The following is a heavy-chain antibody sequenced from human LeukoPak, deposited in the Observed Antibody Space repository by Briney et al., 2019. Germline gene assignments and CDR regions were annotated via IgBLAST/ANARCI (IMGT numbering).Heavy chain of an antibody. CDR3: ARDLRDYSRGSFGNFFDY. V-gene: IGHV3-48*03. CDR1: GFTFSSYE. CDR2: ISADGSII. J-gene: IGHJ4*02. D-gene: IGHD6-19*01. Sequence: SGGSLRLSCAVSGFTFSSYEMNWVRQTPGKGLEWVSYISADGSIIYYADSVEGRFTISRDNAKNSLYLQMSSLRAEDTAIYYCARDLRDYSRGSFGNFFDYWGQGTLVTVSS.